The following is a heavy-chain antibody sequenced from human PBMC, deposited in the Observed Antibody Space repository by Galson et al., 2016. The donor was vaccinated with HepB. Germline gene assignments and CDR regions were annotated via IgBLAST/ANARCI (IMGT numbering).Heavy chain of an antibody. J-gene: IGHJ5*02. V-gene: IGHV4-31*03. Sequence: TLSLTCTVSGGSITSVNYYWSWIRQHPGKGLEWIGYIFYSGSTYYNPSLKSRVTISMDTSKNHFSLRLNSVTAADTAVYYCARTTGDCGGDCSWFDPWGQGMLVAVSS. CDR1: GGSITSVNYY. D-gene: IGHD2-21*02. CDR3: ARTTGDCGGDCSWFDP. CDR2: IFYSGST.